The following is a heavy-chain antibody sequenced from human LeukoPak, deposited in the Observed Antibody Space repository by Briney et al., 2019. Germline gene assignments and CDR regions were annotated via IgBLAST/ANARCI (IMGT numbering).Heavy chain of an antibody. V-gene: IGHV3-33*06. D-gene: IGHD3-3*01. Sequence: PGGSLRLSCAASGFTFSSYSMNWVRQAPGKGLEWVAVIWYDGSNKYYADSVKGRFTISRDNSKNTLYLQMHSLRAEDTAVYYCAKDEGPYDFWSGYYNPAEYFQHWGQGTLVTVSS. CDR1: GFTFSSYS. J-gene: IGHJ1*01. CDR3: AKDEGPYDFWSGYYNPAEYFQH. CDR2: IWYDGSNK.